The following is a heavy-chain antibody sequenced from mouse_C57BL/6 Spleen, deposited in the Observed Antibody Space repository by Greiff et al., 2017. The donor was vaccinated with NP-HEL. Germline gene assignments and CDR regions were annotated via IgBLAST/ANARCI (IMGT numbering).Heavy chain of an antibody. D-gene: IGHD2-3*01. CDR3: ARSDGYYRCWYFDV. V-gene: IGHV1-69*01. J-gene: IGHJ1*03. CDR1: GYTFTSYW. Sequence: VQLQQPGAELVMPGASVKLSCKASGYTFTSYWMHWVKQRPGQGLEWIGEIDPSDSYTNYNQKFKGKSTLTVDKSSSTAYMQLSSLTSEDSAVYYCARSDGYYRCWYFDVWGTGTTVTVSS. CDR2: IDPSDSYT.